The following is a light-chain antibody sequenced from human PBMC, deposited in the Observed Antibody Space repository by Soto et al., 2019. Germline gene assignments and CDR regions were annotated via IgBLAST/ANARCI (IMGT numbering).Light chain of an antibody. V-gene: IGLV2-8*01. CDR2: EVN. CDR1: SSDVGGYNY. J-gene: IGLJ1*01. Sequence: QSVLTQPPSASGSPGQSVTISCTGTSSDVGGYNYVSWYQQHPGKAPKLMIYEVNKRPSGVPDRSSGSKSGNTASLTASGLQAEDEADYYCSSYAGSNNFVFGTGTKLTVL. CDR3: SSYAGSNNFV.